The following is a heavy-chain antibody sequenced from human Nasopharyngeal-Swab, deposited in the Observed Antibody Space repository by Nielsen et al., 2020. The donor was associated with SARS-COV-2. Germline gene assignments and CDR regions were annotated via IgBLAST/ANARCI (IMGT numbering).Heavy chain of an antibody. CDR2: AGGNDGST. D-gene: IGHD6-19*01. Sequence: GESLKISCAASGFGFSALAMSWVRQAPGKGLEWVSAAGGNDGSTFYADSVRGRFTISRDNSKNTLYLQMNSLRAEDTALYYCAKKYGTRGWYVGLDYWGQGTQVTVSS. CDR1: GFGFSALA. J-gene: IGHJ4*02. V-gene: IGHV3-23*01. CDR3: AKKYGTRGWYVGLDY.